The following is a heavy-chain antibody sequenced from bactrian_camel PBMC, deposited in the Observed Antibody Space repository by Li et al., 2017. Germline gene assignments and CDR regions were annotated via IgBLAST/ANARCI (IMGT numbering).Heavy chain of an antibody. V-gene: IGHV3S53*01. J-gene: IGHJ6*01. CDR3: AADPNSGASWSGRACWRPDFGY. D-gene: IGHD6*01. CDR2: IDGKSTK. CDR1: SYTYSTYC. Sequence: HVQLVESGGGWVQPGGSLRLSCAASSYTYSTYCMAWFRQAPGKDREGVAVIDGKSTKTYLESMKGRITISRDNAKNSLYLQMNSLKPEDTAMYYCAADPNSGASWSGRACWRPDFGYWGQGTQVTVS.